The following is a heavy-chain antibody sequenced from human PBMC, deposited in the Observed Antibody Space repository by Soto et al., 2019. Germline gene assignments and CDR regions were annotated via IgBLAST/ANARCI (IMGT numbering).Heavy chain of an antibody. Sequence: SETLSLTCAVYGGSFSGYYWSWIRQPPGKGLEWIGEINHSGSTNYNPSLKSRVTISVDTSKNQFSLKLSSVTAADTAVYYCARGPRIAAAGRFFDYWGQGTLVTVSS. V-gene: IGHV4-34*01. CDR3: ARGPRIAAAGRFFDY. J-gene: IGHJ4*02. CDR1: GGSFSGYY. D-gene: IGHD6-13*01. CDR2: INHSGST.